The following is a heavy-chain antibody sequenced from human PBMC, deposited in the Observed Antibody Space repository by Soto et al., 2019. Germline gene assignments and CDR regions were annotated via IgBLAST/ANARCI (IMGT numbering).Heavy chain of an antibody. D-gene: IGHD3-22*01. CDR3: AKGDSSGSLFDY. CDR2: ISFDGSDK. Sequence: GGSLRLSCAASGFTFSSYGMHWVRQAPGKGLEWVAVISFDGSDKYYADSVKGRFTISRDNSKNTLYLQMNSLRAEDTAVYYCAKGDSSGSLFDYWGQGTLVTVSS. V-gene: IGHV3-30*18. CDR1: GFTFSSYG. J-gene: IGHJ4*02.